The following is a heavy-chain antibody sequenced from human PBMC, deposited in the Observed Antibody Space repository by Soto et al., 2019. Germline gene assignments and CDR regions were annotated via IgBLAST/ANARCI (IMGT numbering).Heavy chain of an antibody. J-gene: IGHJ6*02. CDR2: INPSGGST. CDR3: ASKAAAGTDYYYYYGMDV. V-gene: IGHV1-46*01. Sequence: ASVNVSCKASGYTFTGYYMHWVRQAPGQGLEWMGWINPSGGSTSYAQKFQGRVTMTRDTSASTVYMELSSLRSEDTAVYYCASKAAAGTDYYYYYGMDVWGQGTTVTVSS. D-gene: IGHD6-13*01. CDR1: GYTFTGYY.